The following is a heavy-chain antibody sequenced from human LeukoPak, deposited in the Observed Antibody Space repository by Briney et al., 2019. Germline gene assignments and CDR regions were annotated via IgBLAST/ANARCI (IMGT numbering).Heavy chain of an antibody. J-gene: IGHJ4*02. CDR3: ASGEEGRGIFDY. V-gene: IGHV4-4*07. Sequence: ASETLSLTCTVSGGSISSYYWSWIRQPAGKGLEWIGRIYTSGSTNYNPSLKSRVTMSVDTSKSQFSLKLSSVTAADTAVYYCASGEEGRGIFDYWGQGTLVTVSS. D-gene: IGHD3-16*01. CDR1: GGSISSYY. CDR2: IYTSGST.